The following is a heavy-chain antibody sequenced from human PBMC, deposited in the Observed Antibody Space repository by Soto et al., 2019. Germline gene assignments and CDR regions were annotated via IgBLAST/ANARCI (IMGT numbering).Heavy chain of an antibody. Sequence: VGSLRLSCAASGFTFSSYSMNWVRQAPGKGLEWFSSISSSSSYIYYADSVKGRFTISRDNAKNSLYLQMNSLRAEDTAVYCCASPGYSSSWYDWYFDLWGRGTLVTVSS. CDR2: ISSSSSYI. V-gene: IGHV3-21*01. CDR3: ASPGYSSSWYDWYFDL. D-gene: IGHD6-13*01. J-gene: IGHJ2*01. CDR1: GFTFSSYS.